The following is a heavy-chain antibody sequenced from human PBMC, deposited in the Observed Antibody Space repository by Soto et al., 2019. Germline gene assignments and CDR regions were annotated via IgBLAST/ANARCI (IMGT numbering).Heavy chain of an antibody. CDR1: GFTPTTTP. J-gene: IGHJ4*02. CDR3: AASFRCFDN. V-gene: IGHV3-23*01. CDR2: ISGTASRT. D-gene: IGHD3-16*02. Sequence: GGSLRLSCAGSGFTPTTTPLSWVRQPPGKGLEWVTSISGTASRTYYVDSVKGRFFISRDNSKNTVTLQMNNLTLDETAVYYCAASFRCFDNWGQGTRVTVSS.